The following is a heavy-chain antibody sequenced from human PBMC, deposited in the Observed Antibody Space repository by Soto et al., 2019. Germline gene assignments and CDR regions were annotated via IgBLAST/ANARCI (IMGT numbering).Heavy chain of an antibody. J-gene: IGHJ4*02. D-gene: IGHD3-10*01. V-gene: IGHV3-48*03. CDR3: ARGFGRFNY. CDR1: GFTFNDFE. Sequence: EVQLLESGGGLVQPGGSLRLSCGVSGFTFNDFEMNWVRQAPGKGLEWLAYIDGSGTTKKYADSVRGRFTISRDNPNNALFLQMSRLSAADTAIDYCARGFGRFNYWGQGTLDSVSS. CDR2: IDGSGTTK.